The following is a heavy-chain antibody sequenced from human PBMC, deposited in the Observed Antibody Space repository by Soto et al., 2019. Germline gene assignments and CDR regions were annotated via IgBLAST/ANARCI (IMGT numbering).Heavy chain of an antibody. CDR2: IIPIFGTA. CDR1: GGTFSSYA. Sequence: QVQLVQSGAEVKKPGSSVKVSCKASGGTFSSYAISWVRQAPGQGLEWMGGIIPIFGTANYAQKFQGRVTITADESTSTAYMELSSLRSEDTAVYYCARGRVEMATSKTYYHGMDVWGQGTTVTVSS. V-gene: IGHV1-69*12. D-gene: IGHD5-12*01. J-gene: IGHJ6*02. CDR3: ARGRVEMATSKTYYHGMDV.